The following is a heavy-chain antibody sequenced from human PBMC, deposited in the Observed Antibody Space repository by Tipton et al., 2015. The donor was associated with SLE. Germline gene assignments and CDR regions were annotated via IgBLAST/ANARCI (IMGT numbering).Heavy chain of an antibody. CDR3: AREERWGDKDFYYGMDV. J-gene: IGHJ6*02. D-gene: IGHD3-16*01. Sequence: TLSLTCTVSGGSISSYYWSWIRQPAGQGLEWIGRIYSSGSTNYNPSLKSRVTMSVDTSKNQFSLKLSSVTAADTAVYYCAREERWGDKDFYYGMDVLGQGTTVTVSS. V-gene: IGHV4-4*07. CDR1: GGSISSYY. CDR2: IYSSGST.